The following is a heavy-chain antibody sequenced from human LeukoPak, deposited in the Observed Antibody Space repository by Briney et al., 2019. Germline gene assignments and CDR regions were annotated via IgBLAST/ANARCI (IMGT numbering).Heavy chain of an antibody. CDR2: IYHSGDT. V-gene: IGHV4-59*11. D-gene: IGHD3-10*01. CDR3: ARDGYGPTDY. CDR1: GGSFTGPY. Sequence: SETLSLTCTVSGGSFTGPYWSWIRQTPGKGLEWIGYIYHSGDTRYNPSLKSQVAMSVDTSKNQFSLKLNSVTPADTAVYYCARDGYGPTDYWGKGSLVTVSS. J-gene: IGHJ4*02.